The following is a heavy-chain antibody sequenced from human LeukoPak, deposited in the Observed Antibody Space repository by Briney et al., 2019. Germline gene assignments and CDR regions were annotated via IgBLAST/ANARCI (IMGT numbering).Heavy chain of an antibody. Sequence: SETLSLTCTVSGGSISSYYWSWIRQPPGKGLEWIGYIYYSGSTDYNPSLKSRVTISVDTSKNQSSLKLSSVAAADTAVYYCARHPVAGDPDYWGQGTLVTVSS. D-gene: IGHD6-19*01. J-gene: IGHJ4*02. CDR1: GGSISSYY. CDR3: ARHPVAGDPDY. V-gene: IGHV4-59*08. CDR2: IYYSGST.